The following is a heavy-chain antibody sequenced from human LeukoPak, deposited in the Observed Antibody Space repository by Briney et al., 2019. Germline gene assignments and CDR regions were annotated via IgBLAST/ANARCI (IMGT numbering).Heavy chain of an antibody. D-gene: IGHD6-19*01. CDR3: ARPAVAGTEDLQD. CDR2: ISHDGSTK. CDR1: GFTFSSYA. J-gene: IGHJ1*01. V-gene: IGHV3-30*04. Sequence: GGSLRLSCAASGFTFSSYAMSWVRQAPGKGLEWVAVISHDGSTKYYSDSVKGRFTISRDNSKNTLYLQMNSLGVDDTAVYYCARPAVAGTEDLQDWGQGTLVTVSP.